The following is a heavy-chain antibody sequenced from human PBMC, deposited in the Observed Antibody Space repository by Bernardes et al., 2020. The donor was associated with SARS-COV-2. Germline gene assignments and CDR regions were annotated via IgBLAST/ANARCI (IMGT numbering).Heavy chain of an antibody. V-gene: IGHV1-69*02. Sequence: SVKVSCKASGGTFSSYTISWVRQAPGQGLEWMGRIIPILGIANYAQKFQGRVTITADKSTSTAYMELSSLRSEDTAVYYCARGSSTSPHSLYRYYYYGMDVWGQGTTVTVSS. CDR3: ARGSSTSPHSLYRYYYYGMDV. J-gene: IGHJ6*02. CDR1: GGTFSSYT. CDR2: IIPILGIA. D-gene: IGHD2-2*01.